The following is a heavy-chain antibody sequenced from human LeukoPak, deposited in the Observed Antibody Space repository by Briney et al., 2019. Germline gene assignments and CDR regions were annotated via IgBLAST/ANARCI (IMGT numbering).Heavy chain of an antibody. D-gene: IGHD3-16*01. CDR1: GGSISSYY. CDR3: ARRGDDDY. CDR2: IYYSGST. V-gene: IGHV4-59*01. J-gene: IGHJ4*02. Sequence: SETLSLTCTVSGGSISSYYWSWIRQPPGKGLEWIGYIYYSGSTNYNPSLKSRVTISVDTSKNQFSLKLSSVTAADTAVYYCARRGDDDYWGQGTLVTVSS.